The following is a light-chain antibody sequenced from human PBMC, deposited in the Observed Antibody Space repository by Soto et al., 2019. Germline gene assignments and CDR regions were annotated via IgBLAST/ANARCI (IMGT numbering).Light chain of an antibody. CDR1: SSDVGGYNF. J-gene: IGLJ3*02. V-gene: IGLV2-14*01. CDR2: DVS. CDR3: SSYRNSSTWV. Sequence: QSALTQPASVSGSPGQSITISCTGTSSDVGGYNFVSWYQQHPGKAPKLMIYDVSNRPSGVSNRFSGSKSGNTASLTISGLQAEDEADYYCSSYRNSSTWVFGGGTKLTVL.